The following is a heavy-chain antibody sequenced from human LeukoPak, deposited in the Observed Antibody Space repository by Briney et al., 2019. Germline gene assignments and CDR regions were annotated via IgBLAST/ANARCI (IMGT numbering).Heavy chain of an antibody. V-gene: IGHV4-31*03. CDR1: GGSISSGGYY. CDR2: IYYNGHT. D-gene: IGHD3-16*01. J-gene: IGHJ4*02. Sequence: PSETLSLTCTVSGGSISSGGYYWSWIRQHPGKGLEWIGYIYYNGHTYYNPSLKSRVTISVDTSKNQFSLKLSSVTAADTAVYHCARGWVWCDYWGPGTLVTVSS. CDR3: ARGWVWCDY.